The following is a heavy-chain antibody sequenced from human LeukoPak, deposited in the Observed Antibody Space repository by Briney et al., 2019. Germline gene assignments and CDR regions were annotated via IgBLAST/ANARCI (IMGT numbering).Heavy chain of an antibody. V-gene: IGHV3-23*01. CDR2: ISGSGGST. D-gene: IGHD3-9*01. J-gene: IGHJ6*03. CDR1: GFTFSSYA. CDR3: ASRKTYYDILTGYYYMDV. Sequence: PGGSLRLSCAASGFTFSSYAMSWVRQAPGKGLEWVSAISGSGGSTYYADSVKGRFTISRDNSKNTLYLQMNSLRAEDTAVYCCASRKTYYDILTGYYYMDVWGKGTTVTVSS.